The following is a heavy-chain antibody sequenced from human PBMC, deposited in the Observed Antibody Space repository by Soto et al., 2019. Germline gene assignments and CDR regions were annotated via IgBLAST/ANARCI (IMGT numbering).Heavy chain of an antibody. J-gene: IGHJ4*02. CDR1: GFTFSSYA. Sequence: VGSLRLSCAASGFTFSSYAMSWVRQAPGKGLEWVSAISGSGGSTYYADSVKGRFTISRDNSKNTLYLQMNSLRAEDTAVYYCAKPYYYDSSGQTGTGGPFDYWGQGTLVTVSS. V-gene: IGHV3-23*01. CDR2: ISGSGGST. CDR3: AKPYYYDSSGQTGTGGPFDY. D-gene: IGHD3-22*01.